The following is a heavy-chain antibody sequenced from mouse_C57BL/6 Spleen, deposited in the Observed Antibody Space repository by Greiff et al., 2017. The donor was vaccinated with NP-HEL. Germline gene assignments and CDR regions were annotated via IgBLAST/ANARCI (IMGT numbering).Heavy chain of an antibody. CDR3: ARDSRGYFDY. V-gene: IGHV5-4*01. CDR2: ISDGGSYT. Sequence: VQLKESGGGLVKPGGSLKLSCAASGFTFSSYAMSWVRQTPEKRLEWVATISDGGSYTYYPDNVKGRFTISRDNAKNNLYLQMSHLKSEDTAMYYCARDSRGYFDYWGQGTTLTVSS. D-gene: IGHD6-1*01. CDR1: GFTFSSYA. J-gene: IGHJ2*01.